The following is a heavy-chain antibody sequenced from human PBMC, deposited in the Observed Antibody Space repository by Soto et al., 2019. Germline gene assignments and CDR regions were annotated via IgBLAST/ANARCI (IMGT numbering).Heavy chain of an antibody. J-gene: IGHJ4*02. CDR3: GRGRDGDY. D-gene: IGHD6-6*01. CDR2: VSAHNGNT. Sequence: QVHLVQSGAEVKKPGASVKVSCKGSGYAFTTYGITWVRQAPGQGLEWMGWVSAHNGNTNDAQKLQGRVTVTIDASRSTGYMELRSLRSADRAVYYGGRGRDGDYCGQGALVTVSS. CDR1: GYAFTTYG. V-gene: IGHV1-18*01.